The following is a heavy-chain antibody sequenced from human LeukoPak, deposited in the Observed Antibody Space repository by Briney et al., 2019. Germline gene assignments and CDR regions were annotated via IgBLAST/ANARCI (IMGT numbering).Heavy chain of an antibody. V-gene: IGHV4-59*01. Sequence: SETLSHTCTVSGGSISSYYWSWIRQPPGKGLEWIGYIYYSGSTKYNPSLKSRVTISVDTSKNQFSLKLSSVTAADTAVYYCARIYDYVWGSYRSYNWFDPWGQGTLVTVSS. J-gene: IGHJ5*02. CDR1: GGSISSYY. D-gene: IGHD3-16*02. CDR2: IYYSGST. CDR3: ARIYDYVWGSYRSYNWFDP.